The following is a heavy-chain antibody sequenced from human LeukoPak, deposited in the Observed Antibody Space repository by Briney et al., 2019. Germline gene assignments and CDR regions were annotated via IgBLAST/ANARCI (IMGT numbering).Heavy chain of an antibody. CDR2: ISSSGSTI. CDR1: GFTFSDYY. D-gene: IGHD3-10*01. Sequence: GGSLRLSCAASGFTFSDYYMSWIRQAPGKGLEWVSYISSSGSTIYYADSVKGRFTISRDNAKNSLYLQMNSLRAEDTAVYYCAGEEVTMVRGVIDWFDPWGQGTLVTVSS. CDR3: AGEEVTMVRGVIDWFDP. J-gene: IGHJ5*02. V-gene: IGHV3-11*01.